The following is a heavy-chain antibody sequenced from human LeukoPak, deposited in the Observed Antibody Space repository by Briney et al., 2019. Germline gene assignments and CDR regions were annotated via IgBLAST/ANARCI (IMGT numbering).Heavy chain of an antibody. V-gene: IGHV1-18*01. CDR2: ISAYNGDT. CDR1: GYTFVSHG. Sequence: ASVKVSCKAAGYTFVSHGISWVRLAPGQGLEWMGWISAYNGDTKYAQKFQARVTMTTDTSTSTAYMELSSLRSEDTAVYYCARESYSNPRPYYFDYWGQGTLVTVSS. CDR3: ARESYSNPRPYYFDY. J-gene: IGHJ4*02. D-gene: IGHD4-11*01.